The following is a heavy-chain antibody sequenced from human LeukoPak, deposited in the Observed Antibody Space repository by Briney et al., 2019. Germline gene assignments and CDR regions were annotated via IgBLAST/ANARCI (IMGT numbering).Heavy chain of an antibody. CDR2: INPNSGGT. Sequence: GASVKVSCKASGYTFTVYYMHWVRQAPGQGLEWMGWINPNSGGTNYAQKFQGRVTMTRDTSISTAYMELSRLRSDDTAVYYCARERRASGYYYDSSGYFGYWGQGTLVTVSS. D-gene: IGHD3-22*01. J-gene: IGHJ4*02. CDR1: GYTFTVYY. V-gene: IGHV1-2*02. CDR3: ARERRASGYYYDSSGYFGY.